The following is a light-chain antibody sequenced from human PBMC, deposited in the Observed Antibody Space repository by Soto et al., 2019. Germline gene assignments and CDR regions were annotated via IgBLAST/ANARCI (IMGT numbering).Light chain of an antibody. CDR3: QQYNNWPIT. CDR2: GAS. CDR1: QSVSSD. Sequence: IVLTQSPGTLSLSPGERASVSCRASQSVSSDYLAWYQQKPGQAPRLLIYGASTRATGIPARFSGSGSGTKFTLPISSLQSEDFGVYYCQQYNNWPITFGQGTRLEIK. V-gene: IGKV3-15*01. J-gene: IGKJ5*01.